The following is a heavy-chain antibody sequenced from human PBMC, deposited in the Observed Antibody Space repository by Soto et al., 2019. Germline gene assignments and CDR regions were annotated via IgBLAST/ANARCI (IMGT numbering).Heavy chain of an antibody. CDR1: GGSISSGDYY. Sequence: SETLSLTCTVSGGSISSGDYYWSWIRQPPGKGLEWIGYIYYSGSTNYNPSLKSRVTISVETSKNQFSLKLSSVTAADTAVYYCARDAPDYDSSGYSRYFDLWGRGTLVTVSS. CDR3: ARDAPDYDSSGYSRYFDL. CDR2: IYYSGST. J-gene: IGHJ2*01. D-gene: IGHD3-22*01. V-gene: IGHV4-30-4*01.